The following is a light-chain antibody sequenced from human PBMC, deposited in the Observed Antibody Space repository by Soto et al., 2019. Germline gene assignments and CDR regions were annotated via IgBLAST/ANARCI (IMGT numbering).Light chain of an antibody. CDR3: QQYGSSPPFT. CDR2: DAS. V-gene: IGKV3-20*01. CDR1: QSISSSY. J-gene: IGKJ3*01. Sequence: EIVLTQSPGTLSLSPGERATLSCRASQSISSSYLAWYQQKPGQAPRLLMYDASSRATGIPDRFSGSGSGTDFTLTISRLEPEDVAVYYCQQYGSSPPFTFGPGTKVDIK.